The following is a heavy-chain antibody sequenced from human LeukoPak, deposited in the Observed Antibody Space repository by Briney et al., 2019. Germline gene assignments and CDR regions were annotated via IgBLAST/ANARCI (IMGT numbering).Heavy chain of an antibody. CDR3: ARVEGIDGRYYYYYMDV. D-gene: IGHD3-3*02. J-gene: IGHJ6*03. CDR2: IYYSGST. Sequence: SETLSLTCTVSGGSISSGGYYWSWIRQHPGKGLEWIGYIYYSGSTYYNPSLKSRVTISVDTSKNQFSLKLSSVTAADTAVYYCARVEGIDGRYYYYYMDVWGKGATVTVSS. CDR1: GGSISSGGYY. V-gene: IGHV4-31*03.